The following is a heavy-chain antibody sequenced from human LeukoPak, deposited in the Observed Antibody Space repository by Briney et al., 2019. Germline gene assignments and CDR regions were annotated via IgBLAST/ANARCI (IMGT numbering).Heavy chain of an antibody. V-gene: IGHV4-34*01. J-gene: IGHJ4*02. CDR1: GGSFSGYY. CDR2: INHSGST. D-gene: IGHD3-9*01. CDR3: ARPVRYILTGYYKRGYYFDY. Sequence: SETPSLTCAVYGGSFSGYYWSWIRQPPGKGLEWIGEINHSGSTNYNPSLKSRVTISVDTSKNQFSLKLSSVTAADTAVYYCARPVRYILTGYYKRGYYFDYWGQGTLVTVSS.